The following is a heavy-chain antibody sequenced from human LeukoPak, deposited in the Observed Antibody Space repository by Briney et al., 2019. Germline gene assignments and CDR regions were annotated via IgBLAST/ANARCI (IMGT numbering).Heavy chain of an antibody. V-gene: IGHV4-59*01. J-gene: IGHJ4*02. Sequence: SETLSLTCTVSGGSISSYYWSCIRQPPGKGLEWIGYIYYSGSTNYNPSLKSRVTISVDTSKNQFSLKLSSVTAADTAVYYCARGTWELNYWGQGTLVTVSS. CDR2: IYYSGST. CDR1: GGSISSYY. D-gene: IGHD1-26*01. CDR3: ARGTWELNY.